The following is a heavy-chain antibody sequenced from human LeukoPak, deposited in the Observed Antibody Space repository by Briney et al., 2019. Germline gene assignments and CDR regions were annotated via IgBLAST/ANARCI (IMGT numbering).Heavy chain of an antibody. Sequence: GASVKVSCKASGYTFTGYYMHWVRQAPGQGLEWMGWINPNSGGTNYAQKFQGRVTMTRDTSISTAYMELSRLRSDDTAVYYCARAIAAAGRRGAPDYWGQGTLVTVSS. CDR1: GYTFTGYY. V-gene: IGHV1-2*02. CDR3: ARAIAAAGRRGAPDY. J-gene: IGHJ4*02. CDR2: INPNSGGT. D-gene: IGHD6-13*01.